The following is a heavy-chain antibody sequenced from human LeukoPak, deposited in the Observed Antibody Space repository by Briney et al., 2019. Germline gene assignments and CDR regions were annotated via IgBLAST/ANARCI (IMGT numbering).Heavy chain of an antibody. Sequence: SETLSLTCAVYGGSFSGYYWSWIRQPLGKGLEWIGEINHSGSTNYNPSLKSRVTISVDTSKNQFSLKLSSVTAADTAVYYCARIAQSASRIAAAGTEDYWGQGTLVTVSS. CDR2: INHSGST. CDR1: GGSFSGYY. D-gene: IGHD6-13*01. CDR3: ARIAQSASRIAAAGTEDY. V-gene: IGHV4-34*01. J-gene: IGHJ4*02.